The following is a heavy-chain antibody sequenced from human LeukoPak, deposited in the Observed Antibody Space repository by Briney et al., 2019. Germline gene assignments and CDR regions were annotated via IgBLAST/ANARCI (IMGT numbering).Heavy chain of an antibody. V-gene: IGHV3-21*01. CDR1: GFTFNNYN. CDR3: ARLTTGPFYFDY. D-gene: IGHD3-22*01. Sequence: GGSLRLSCAASGFTFNNYNMNWVRQAPGKGLEWVSSISSSSSYIYYADSVKGRFTISRDNAKNSQYVQMNSLRAEDTAVYYCARLTTGPFYFDYWGQGTLVTVSS. CDR2: ISSSSSYI. J-gene: IGHJ4*02.